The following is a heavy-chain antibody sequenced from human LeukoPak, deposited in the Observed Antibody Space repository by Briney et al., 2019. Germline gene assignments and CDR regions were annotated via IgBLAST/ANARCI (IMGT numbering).Heavy chain of an antibody. D-gene: IGHD3-10*01. Sequence: SETLSLTCTVSGDSINDYYWNWIRQPPGKGLEWIGYIYYSGSTDYNPSRKSRVTMSVDTSKNQFSLKLNSVTAADTAVYYCARGGARGSSAFDIWGQGTMVTVSA. J-gene: IGHJ3*02. CDR2: IYYSGST. CDR3: ARGGARGSSAFDI. V-gene: IGHV4-59*01. CDR1: GDSINDYY.